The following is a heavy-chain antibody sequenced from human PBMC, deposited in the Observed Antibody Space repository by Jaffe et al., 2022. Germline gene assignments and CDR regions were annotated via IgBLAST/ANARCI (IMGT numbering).Heavy chain of an antibody. CDR2: ISWNSGSI. CDR1: GFTFDDYA. Sequence: EVQLVESGGGLVQPGRSLRLSCAASGFTFDDYAMHWVRQAPGKGLEWVSGISWNSGSIGYADSVKGRFTISRDNAKNSLYLQMNSLRAEDTALYYCAKDNCSGGSCYYLGYWGQGTLVTVSS. D-gene: IGHD2-15*01. V-gene: IGHV3-9*01. CDR3: AKDNCSGGSCYYLGY. J-gene: IGHJ4*02.